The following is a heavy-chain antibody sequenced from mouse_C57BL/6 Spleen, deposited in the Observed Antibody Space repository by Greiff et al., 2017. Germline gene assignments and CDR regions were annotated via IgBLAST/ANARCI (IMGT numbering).Heavy chain of an antibody. V-gene: IGHV5-4*03. D-gene: IGHD2-4*01. CDR1: GFTFSSYA. J-gene: IGHJ3*01. CDR2: ISDGGSYT. CDR3: ARGIYYDYDEGFAY. Sequence: EVMLVESGGGLVKPGGSLKLSCAASGFTFSSYAMSWVRQTPEKRLEWVATISDGGSYTYYPDNVKGRFTISRDNAKNNLYLQMSHLKSEDTAMYYCARGIYYDYDEGFAYWGQGTLVTVSA.